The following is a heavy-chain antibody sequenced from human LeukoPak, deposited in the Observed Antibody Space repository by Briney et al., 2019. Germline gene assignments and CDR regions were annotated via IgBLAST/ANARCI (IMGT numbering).Heavy chain of an antibody. CDR2: IYYSGST. Sequence: SETLSLTCTFSGGSISSYYWSWIRQPPGKGLEGIGYIYYSGSTNYNPSLKSRVTISVDTSKNQFSLKLSSVTAADTAVYYCARVEEEEGFDYWGQGTLVTVSS. CDR1: GGSISSYY. CDR3: ARVEEEEGFDY. J-gene: IGHJ4*02. V-gene: IGHV4-59*08.